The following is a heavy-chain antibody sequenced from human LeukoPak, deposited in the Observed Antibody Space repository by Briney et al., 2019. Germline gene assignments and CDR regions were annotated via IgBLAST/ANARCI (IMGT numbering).Heavy chain of an antibody. D-gene: IGHD5-24*01. J-gene: IGHJ4*02. CDR3: ARGDGYDFFDY. Sequence: GGSLRLSCAVSGFSVTNNYMSWVRQAPGKGLEWVSVFYVGGATYYADSVKGRFTISRDNSENTLYLQMKSLRAEDTAVYYCARGDGYDFFDYWGQGTLVTVSS. CDR2: FYVGGAT. CDR1: GFSVTNNY. V-gene: IGHV3-53*01.